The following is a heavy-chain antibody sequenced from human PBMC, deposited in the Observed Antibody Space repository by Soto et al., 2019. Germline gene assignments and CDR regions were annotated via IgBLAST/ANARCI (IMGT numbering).Heavy chain of an antibody. CDR1: GGSISSGGYY. J-gene: IGHJ4*02. CDR2: IYYSGST. D-gene: IGHD5-12*01. V-gene: IGHV4-31*03. Sequence: SETLSLTCTVSGGSISSGGYYWSWIRQHPGKGLEWIGYIYYSGSTYYNPSLKCRVTISVDTSKNQFSLKLSSVTAADTAVYYCARVETGRDGYNYDYWGQGTLVTVSS. CDR3: ARVETGRDGYNYDY.